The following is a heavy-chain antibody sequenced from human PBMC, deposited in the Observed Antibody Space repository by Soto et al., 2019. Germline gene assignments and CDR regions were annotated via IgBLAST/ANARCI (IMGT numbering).Heavy chain of an antibody. J-gene: IGHJ5*02. V-gene: IGHV3-21*01. Sequence: EVQLVESGGGLVKPGGSLRLSCAASGFTFGSYSMNWVRQAPGKGLEWVSSISSSSSYIYYADSVKGRFTISRDNAKNSLYLQMNSLRAEDTAVYYCARDTYFYGSGSYGPWGQGTLVTVSS. CDR1: GFTFGSYS. CDR3: ARDTYFYGSGSYGP. D-gene: IGHD3-10*01. CDR2: ISSSSSYI.